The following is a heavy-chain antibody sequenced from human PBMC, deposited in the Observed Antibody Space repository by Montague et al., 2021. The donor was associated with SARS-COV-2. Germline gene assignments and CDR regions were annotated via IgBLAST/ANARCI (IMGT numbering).Heavy chain of an antibody. CDR3: ARTSKLRESSSGNYYYHAMDV. CDR1: GGSISSSTYY. CDR2: LYNGGTT. D-gene: IGHD3-16*01. J-gene: IGHJ6*02. V-gene: IGHV4-39*02. Sequence: SETLPLTCNVSGGSISSSTYYWGWIRQPPGKGLEWIGNLYNGGTTYYSPSLKSRVTISVDTSKNHFSLNMASVTAADTAVYYCARTSKLRESSSGNYYYHAMDVWGQGTTVTVSS.